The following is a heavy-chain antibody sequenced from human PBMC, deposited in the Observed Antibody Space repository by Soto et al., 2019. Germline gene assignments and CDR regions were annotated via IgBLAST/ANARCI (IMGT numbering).Heavy chain of an antibody. V-gene: IGHV1-46*01. CDR3: ARESSIAAAGREGRDDY. Sequence: GASVKVACKASGYTFTSYYRRWVRQAPGQGLEWMGIINPSGGSTSYAQKFQGRVTMTRDTSTGTVYMELSSLRSEDTAVYYCARESSIAAAGREGRDDYWGQGTLVTVSS. D-gene: IGHD6-13*01. CDR1: GYTFTSYY. J-gene: IGHJ4*02. CDR2: INPSGGST.